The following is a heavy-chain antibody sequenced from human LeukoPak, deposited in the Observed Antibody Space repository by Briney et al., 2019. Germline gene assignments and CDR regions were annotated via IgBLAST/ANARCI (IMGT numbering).Heavy chain of an antibody. D-gene: IGHD3-22*01. Sequence: SETLSLTCAVYGGSFSSYYWSWIRQPPGKGLEWIGKINHSGSTNYNPSLKSRVTISVDMSKNQSSLKLSSVTAADTAVYYCARLIYYDSSGYLDYWGQGSLVTVSS. CDR1: GGSFSSYY. CDR3: ARLIYYDSSGYLDY. CDR2: INHSGST. V-gene: IGHV4-34*01. J-gene: IGHJ4*02.